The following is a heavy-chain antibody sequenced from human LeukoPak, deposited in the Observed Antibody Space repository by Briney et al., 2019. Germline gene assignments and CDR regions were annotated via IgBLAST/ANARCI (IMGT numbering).Heavy chain of an antibody. Sequence: GGSLRLSCAASGFTFNSYWMSWVCQAPGKGLEWVANIKEDGSRKEYVDSVKGRFTISRDNAKSSLYLEMNSLRAEDTAVYYCARLAAAGTNYYYGMDVWGQGTTVTVSS. CDR1: GFTFNSYW. CDR3: ARLAAAGTNYYYGMDV. V-gene: IGHV3-7*05. D-gene: IGHD6-13*01. J-gene: IGHJ6*02. CDR2: IKEDGSRK.